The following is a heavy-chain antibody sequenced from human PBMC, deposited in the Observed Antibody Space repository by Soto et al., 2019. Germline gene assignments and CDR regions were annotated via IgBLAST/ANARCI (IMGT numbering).Heavy chain of an antibody. CDR3: ARDVAALREAFGVVTGYYYGMDV. D-gene: IGHD3-3*01. Sequence: QVQLVESGGGVVQPGRSLRLSCAASGFTFSSYGMHWVRQAPGKGLEWVAVIWYDGSNKYYADSVKGRFTISRDNSKNTLYLQMNSLRAEDTAVYYCARDVAALREAFGVVTGYYYGMDVWGQGTTVTVSS. J-gene: IGHJ6*02. CDR2: IWYDGSNK. V-gene: IGHV3-33*01. CDR1: GFTFSSYG.